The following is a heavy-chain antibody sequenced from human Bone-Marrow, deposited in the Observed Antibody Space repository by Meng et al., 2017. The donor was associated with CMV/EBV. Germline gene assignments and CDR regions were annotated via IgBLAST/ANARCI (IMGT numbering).Heavy chain of an antibody. J-gene: IGHJ4*02. V-gene: IGHV1-69*05. CDR2: LIPIFGTA. CDR3: ARGNLWEFDY. CDR1: GGPFSSYA. D-gene: IGHD1-26*01. Sequence: PCQASGGPFSSYAVSWVRPAPGQVLEWMGGLIPIFGTATYAQKFRGRVTITTDESTSTAYMELSSLRSEDTAVYYCARGNLWEFDYWGQGTLVTVSS.